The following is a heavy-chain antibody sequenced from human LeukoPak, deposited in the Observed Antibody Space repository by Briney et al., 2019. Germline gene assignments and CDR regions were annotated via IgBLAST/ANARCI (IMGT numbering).Heavy chain of an antibody. D-gene: IGHD3-10*01. V-gene: IGHV4-34*01. CDR2: INHSGST. J-gene: IGHJ6*02. CDR3: ARLPQSYGSGDGYGMDV. Sequence: PSESLSPTWAVYGESFSGYYWSWMRQPPGKGLEWIGEINHSGSTNYNPSLKSRVTISVDTSKNQFSLKLSSVTAADTAVYYCARLPQSYGSGDGYGMDVWGQGTTVTVSS. CDR1: GESFSGYY.